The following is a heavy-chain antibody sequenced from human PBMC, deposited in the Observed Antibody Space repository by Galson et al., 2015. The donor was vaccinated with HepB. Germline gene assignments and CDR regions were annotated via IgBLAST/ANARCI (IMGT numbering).Heavy chain of an antibody. CDR3: EVCGRRGVGY. CDR1: GFTFSSYA. Sequence: SLRLSCAASGFTFSSYAMHWVRQAPGKGLEYVSAISSNGGSTYYADSVKGRFTISRDNSKNTLYLQMSSLRAEDTAVYYCEVCGRRGVGYWGQGTLVTVSS. J-gene: IGHJ4*02. D-gene: IGHD2-8*01. V-gene: IGHV3-64D*06. CDR2: ISSNGGST.